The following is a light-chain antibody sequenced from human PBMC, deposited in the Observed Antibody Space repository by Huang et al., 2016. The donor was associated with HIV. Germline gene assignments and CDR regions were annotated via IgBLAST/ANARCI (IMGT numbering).Light chain of an antibody. CDR1: QSVSSN. J-gene: IGKJ5*01. Sequence: EIVMTQSPATLSVSPGERATLSCRASQSVSSNLAWYQQKPGQAPRLLIYGASTRATDIPARFSGSGSGTEFTLTISSLQSEDFAVYYCQQYKNWPPLPGRNPITFGQGTRLEIK. V-gene: IGKV3-15*01. CDR3: QQYKNWPPLPGRNPIT. CDR2: GAS.